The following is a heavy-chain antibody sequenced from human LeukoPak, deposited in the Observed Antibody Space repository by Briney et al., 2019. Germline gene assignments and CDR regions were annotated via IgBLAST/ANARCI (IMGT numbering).Heavy chain of an antibody. CDR2: IKNSADTI. V-gene: IGHV3-11*01. CDR1: GFTFSDHY. J-gene: IGHJ4*02. CDR3: ARGHYGLDY. Sequence: GGSLRLSCAASGFTFSDHYMSWIRQAPGKGLEWVSYIKNSADTIYYADSVKGRFTISRDNAKNSLYLEMNSLRAEDTAVYYCARGHYGLDYWGQGTLVTASS. D-gene: IGHD4-17*01.